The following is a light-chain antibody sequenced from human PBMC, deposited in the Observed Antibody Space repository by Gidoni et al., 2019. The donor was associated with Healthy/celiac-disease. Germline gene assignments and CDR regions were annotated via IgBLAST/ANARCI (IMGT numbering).Light chain of an antibody. Sequence: EIVMTQSPATLSVSPGGRATLSCRASQSVSTNLAWYQQKPGQAPRILIYGASTRATGIPARFSGSGSGTEFTLTISSLQSEDFAVYYCQQYNNWPPLTFGGGTKVEIK. J-gene: IGKJ4*01. CDR3: QQYNNWPPLT. CDR1: QSVSTN. V-gene: IGKV3-15*01. CDR2: GAS.